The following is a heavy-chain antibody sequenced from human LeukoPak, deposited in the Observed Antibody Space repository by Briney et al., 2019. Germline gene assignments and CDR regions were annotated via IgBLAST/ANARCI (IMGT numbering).Heavy chain of an antibody. V-gene: IGHV1-24*01. Sequence: GASVNVSCKVSGFSLSDLSMNWVRQAPGKGLEWVGGFDPEDGELFYAQKFQGRVTMTGDTSTDTVYMELSSLTSEDTAVYYCATLHDPPPIYHYHYHGMDVWGQGTTVIVSS. CDR2: FDPEDGEL. D-gene: IGHD1-1*01. CDR3: ATLHDPPPIYHYHYHGMDV. CDR1: GFSLSDLS. J-gene: IGHJ6*02.